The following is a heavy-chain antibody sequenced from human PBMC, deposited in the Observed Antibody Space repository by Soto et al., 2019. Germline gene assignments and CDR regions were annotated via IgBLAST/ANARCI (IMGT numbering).Heavy chain of an antibody. V-gene: IGHV3-74*01. CDR3: ARIEFWRGMDV. CDR2: INSDGSTT. D-gene: IGHD3-3*01. J-gene: IGHJ6*02. CDR1: GFTFSNYW. Sequence: EVQLVESGGGLLQPGGSLRLSCAASGFTFSNYWMNWVRQAPGKGLVWVSRINSDGSTTNYADSVKGLGTISRYNAKNTAPLPLSPPIADDTAVYYCARIEFWRGMDVWGQGTTVTGSS.